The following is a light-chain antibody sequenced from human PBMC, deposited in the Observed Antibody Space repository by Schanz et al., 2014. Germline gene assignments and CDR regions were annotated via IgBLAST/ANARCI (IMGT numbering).Light chain of an antibody. CDR3: QQYDTFPRT. V-gene: IGKV1-5*01. CDR2: DAS. Sequence: DIQMTQSPSTLSASVGDRVTITCRASQSFSTWLAWYQQKPGKAPKLLIFDASNLESGVPSRFSGSGSGTEFTLTISSLQPDDFATFYCQQYDTFPRTFGQGTKVEIK. J-gene: IGKJ1*01. CDR1: QSFSTW.